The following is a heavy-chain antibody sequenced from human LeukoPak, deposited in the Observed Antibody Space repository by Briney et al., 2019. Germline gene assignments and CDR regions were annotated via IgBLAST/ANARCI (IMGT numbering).Heavy chain of an antibody. J-gene: IGHJ4*02. CDR1: GFTFSSHA. Sequence: GGSLRLSCAASGFTFSSHAMSWVRQAPGKGLEWVSAISGSGGSTYYADSVKGRFTISRDNSKNTLYLQMNSLRAEDTGVYYCAKDPNIVVVPAALDYWGQGTLVTVSS. CDR2: ISGSGGST. V-gene: IGHV3-23*01. D-gene: IGHD2-2*01. CDR3: AKDPNIVVVPAALDY.